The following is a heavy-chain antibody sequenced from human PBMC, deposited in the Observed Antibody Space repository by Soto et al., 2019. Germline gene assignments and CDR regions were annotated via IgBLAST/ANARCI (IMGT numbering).Heavy chain of an antibody. CDR2: IYYSGST. Sequence: SETLALTCTVSGGSISSYYWSWIRQPPGKGLEWIGYIYYSGSTNYNPSLKSRVTISVDTSKNQFSLKLSSVTAADTAVYYCARDSGIAAAGYDYWGQGTLVTVSS. V-gene: IGHV4-59*01. J-gene: IGHJ4*02. D-gene: IGHD6-13*01. CDR3: ARDSGIAAAGYDY. CDR1: GGSISSYY.